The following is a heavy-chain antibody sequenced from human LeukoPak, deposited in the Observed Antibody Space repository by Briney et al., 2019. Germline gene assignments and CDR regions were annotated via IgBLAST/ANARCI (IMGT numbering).Heavy chain of an antibody. D-gene: IGHD6-6*01. V-gene: IGHV3-74*01. CDR3: ATALIAAIDY. CDR1: GFTFTAYW. Sequence: GGSLRLSCAASGFTFTAYWMHWVRQVPGKGLMWVSRINSDGSSTTYVDSVKGRFTISRDNAENTLYLQMNSLRVEDTAVYYCATALIAAIDYWGQGTLVAVSS. J-gene: IGHJ4*02. CDR2: INSDGSST.